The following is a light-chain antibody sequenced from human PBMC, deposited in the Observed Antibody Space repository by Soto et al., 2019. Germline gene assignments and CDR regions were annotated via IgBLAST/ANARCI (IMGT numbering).Light chain of an antibody. CDR3: GSYAGSNNLGA. Sequence: QSALTQPPSASGSPGQSVTISCTGTSSDVGGHNYVSWYQQHPGKAPKLMIFEVSRRPSGVPDRFSRSKSGNTASLTVSGLQAESAAVYSCGSYAGSNNLGAFGTGTRLTGL. CDR1: SSDVGGHNY. V-gene: IGLV2-8*01. CDR2: EVS. J-gene: IGLJ1*01.